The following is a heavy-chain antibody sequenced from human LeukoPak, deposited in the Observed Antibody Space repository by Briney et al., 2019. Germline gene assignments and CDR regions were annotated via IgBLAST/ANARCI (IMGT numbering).Heavy chain of an antibody. V-gene: IGHV4-59*08. CDR2: IYYSGST. CDR3: ARGYGSGSYWVY. D-gene: IGHD3-10*01. J-gene: IGHJ4*02. CDR1: GGSISSYY. Sequence: SETLSLTCTVSGGSISSYYWSWIRQPPGKGLEWIGYIYYSGSTNYNPSLKSRVTISVDTSKNQFSLKLSSVTAADAAVYYCARGYGSGSYWVYWGQGTLVTVSS.